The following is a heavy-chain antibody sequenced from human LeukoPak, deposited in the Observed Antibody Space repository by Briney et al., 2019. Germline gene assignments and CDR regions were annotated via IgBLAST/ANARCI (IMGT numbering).Heavy chain of an antibody. V-gene: IGHV4-34*01. CDR3: ARISLELYSSSWYYFDY. Sequence: PSEALSLTCAVYGGSFSGYYWSWIRQPPGKGLEWIGEINHSGSTNYNPSLKSRLTISVDTSKNQFSLKLTSVTAADTAVYYCARISLELYSSSWYYFDYWGQGTLVTVSS. CDR1: GGSFSGYY. J-gene: IGHJ4*02. CDR2: INHSGST. D-gene: IGHD6-13*01.